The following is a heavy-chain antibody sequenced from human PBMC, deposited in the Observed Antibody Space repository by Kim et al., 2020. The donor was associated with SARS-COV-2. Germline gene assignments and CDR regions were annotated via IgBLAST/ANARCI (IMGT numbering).Heavy chain of an antibody. D-gene: IGHD5-12*01. CDR3: ARGRLGYEGIFYYYYGMDV. CDR1: GGSVSSGSYY. CDR2: IYYSGST. J-gene: IGHJ6*02. Sequence: SETLSLTCTVSGGSVSSGSYYWSWIRQPPGKGLEWIGYIYYSGSTNYNPSLKSRVTISVDTSKNQFSLKLRSVTAADTAGYYCARGRLGYEGIFYYYYGMDVSGQGTPVTVSS. V-gene: IGHV4-61*01.